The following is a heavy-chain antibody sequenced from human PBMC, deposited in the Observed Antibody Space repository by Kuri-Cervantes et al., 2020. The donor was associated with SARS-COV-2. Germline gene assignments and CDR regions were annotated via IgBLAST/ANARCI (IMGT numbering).Heavy chain of an antibody. D-gene: IGHD6-13*01. Sequence: SQTLSLTCAVYGGSFSGYYWSWIRQPPGKGLEWIGSIYHSGSTYYNPSLKSRVTISVDTSKNQFSLKLSSVTAADTAVYYCAREGIAAAGTGGDFDYWGQGTLVTVSS. CDR2: IYHSGST. J-gene: IGHJ4*02. CDR3: AREGIAAAGTGGDFDY. V-gene: IGHV4-34*01. CDR1: GGSFSGYY.